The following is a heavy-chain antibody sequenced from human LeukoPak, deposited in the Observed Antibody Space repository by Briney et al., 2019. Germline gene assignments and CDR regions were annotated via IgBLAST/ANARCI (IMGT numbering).Heavy chain of an antibody. CDR2: IYYSGST. CDR3: ARDKGAYGGIDY. V-gene: IGHV4-59*01. Sequence: NPSETLSLTCTVSGGSISSYYWSWIRQPPGKGLEWIGYIYYSGSTNYNPSLKSRVTISVDTSKNQFSLKLSSVTAADTAVYYCARDKGAYGGIDYWGQGTLVTVSS. D-gene: IGHD4-23*01. J-gene: IGHJ4*02. CDR1: GGSISSYY.